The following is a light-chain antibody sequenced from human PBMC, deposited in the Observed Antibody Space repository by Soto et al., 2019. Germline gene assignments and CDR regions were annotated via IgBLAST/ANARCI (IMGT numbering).Light chain of an antibody. CDR3: RQRSKRPYT. V-gene: IGKV3-11*01. Sequence: EIVLTQSPATLSLSPGERATLSCRASQSISSDLAWYQQKPGQPPRLLIYDASERTTDIPARFSGSGSGTDFTLTTSSLEPEDVAAYYCRQRSKRPYTFGRGTPLEV. CDR1: QSISSD. J-gene: IGKJ2*01. CDR2: DAS.